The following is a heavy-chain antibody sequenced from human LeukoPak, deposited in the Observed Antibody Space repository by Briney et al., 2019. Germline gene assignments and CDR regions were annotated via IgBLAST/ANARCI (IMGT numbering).Heavy chain of an antibody. CDR1: GFTFSSYD. CDR2: IDTAGDT. V-gene: IGHV3-13*04. Sequence: GGSLRLSCAASGFTFSSYDMHWVRQATGKGLEWVSAIDTAGDTYYPGSVKGRFTISRENAKNSLYLQMNSLRAGDTAVYYRARVKYGGHSVGAFDIWGQGTMVTVSS. D-gene: IGHD4-23*01. CDR3: ARVKYGGHSVGAFDI. J-gene: IGHJ3*02.